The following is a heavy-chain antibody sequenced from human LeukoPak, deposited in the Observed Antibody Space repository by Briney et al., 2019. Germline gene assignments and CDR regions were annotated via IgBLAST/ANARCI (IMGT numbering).Heavy chain of an antibody. CDR3: ARGSYYDILTGLDY. Sequence: SETLSLTCTVSGGSISSSSYYWGWIRQPPGKGLEWIGSIYYSGSTYYNPSLKCRVTISVDTSKNQFSLKLSSVTAADTAVYYCARGSYYDILTGLDYWGQGTLVTVSS. CDR1: GGSISSSSYY. CDR2: IYYSGST. D-gene: IGHD3-9*01. J-gene: IGHJ4*02. V-gene: IGHV4-39*01.